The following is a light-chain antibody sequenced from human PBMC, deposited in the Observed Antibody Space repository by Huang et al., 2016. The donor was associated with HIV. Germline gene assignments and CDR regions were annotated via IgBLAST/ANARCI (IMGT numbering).Light chain of an antibody. Sequence: QLTQSPYSLSASLGDRVTITCRASHGISNTLAWDQQKPGKAPKLLIYDASRLQTGAPSRFSGSGSGTDFTLTISSLQPEDCATYYCQQFNHYPLTFGGGTKVEIE. CDR1: HGISNT. CDR2: DAS. J-gene: IGKJ4*01. V-gene: IGKV1D-13*01. CDR3: QQFNHYPLT.